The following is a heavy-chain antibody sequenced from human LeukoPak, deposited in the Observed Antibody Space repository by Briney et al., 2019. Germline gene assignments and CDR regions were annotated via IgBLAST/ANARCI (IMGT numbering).Heavy chain of an antibody. CDR3: GRYSGYGLNFDY. Sequence: PSETLSLTCAVYGGSFSGYYWSWIRQPPGKGLEWIGEINHSGSTTYNPSLKSRVTISVDTSKNQFSLKLSSVTAADTAVYYCGRYSGYGLNFDYWGQGTLVTVSS. CDR2: INHSGST. V-gene: IGHV4-34*01. CDR1: GGSFSGYY. J-gene: IGHJ4*02. D-gene: IGHD5-12*01.